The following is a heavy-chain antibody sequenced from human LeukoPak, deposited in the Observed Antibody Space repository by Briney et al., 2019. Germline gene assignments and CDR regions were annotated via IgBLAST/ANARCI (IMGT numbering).Heavy chain of an antibody. V-gene: IGHV3-23*01. CDR3: AKNRYYYDSSGFRGYYFDY. CDR1: GFTFSSYA. D-gene: IGHD3-22*01. J-gene: IGHJ4*02. Sequence: PGGSLRLSCAASGFTFSSYAMSWVRQAPGKGLEWVSAISGSGGSTYYADSVKGRFTISRDNSKNTLYLQMNSLRAEDTAVYYCAKNRYYYDSSGFRGYYFDYWGQGTLVTVSS. CDR2: ISGSGGST.